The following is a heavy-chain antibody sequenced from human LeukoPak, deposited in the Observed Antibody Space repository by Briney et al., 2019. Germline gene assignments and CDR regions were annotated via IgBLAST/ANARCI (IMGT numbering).Heavy chain of an antibody. CDR3: AREAIVVVPAAISGDYYYMDV. J-gene: IGHJ6*03. V-gene: IGHV1-69*13. CDR2: IIPIFGTA. D-gene: IGHD2-2*01. Sequence: ASVKVSCKASGGTFSSYAISWVRQAPGQGLEWMGRIIPIFGTANYAQKFQGRVTITADESTSTAYMELSSLRSEDTAVYYCAREAIVVVPAAISGDYYYMDVWGKGTTVTVSS. CDR1: GGTFSSYA.